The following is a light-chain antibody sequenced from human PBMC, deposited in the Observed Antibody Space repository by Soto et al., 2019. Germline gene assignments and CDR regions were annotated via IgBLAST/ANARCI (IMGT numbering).Light chain of an antibody. CDR1: QSVSTNY. V-gene: IGKV3D-20*01. CDR3: QQYDNWPPKT. Sequence: EIVLTQSPATLSLSPGERATLSCGASQSVSTNYLAWYQQKPGLAPRLLIYDATTRATGIPVRFSGSGSGTEFTLTISSLQSEDVGAYYCQQYDNWPPKTLGGGTKVDIK. J-gene: IGKJ4*01. CDR2: DAT.